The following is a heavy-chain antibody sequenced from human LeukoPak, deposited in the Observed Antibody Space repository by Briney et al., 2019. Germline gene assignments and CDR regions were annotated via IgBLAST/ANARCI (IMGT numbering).Heavy chain of an antibody. CDR1: GFVFRHYA. CDR3: ARAKTTVTTFDAFDI. D-gene: IGHD4-17*01. Sequence: PGGSLRLSCAASGFVFRHYAIYLVRQAPGKGLEWVALISYDGSNQFYADSVKGRFTISRDNSKNTLYLQMNSLRTEDTAVYYCARAKTTVTTFDAFDIWGQGTMVTVSS. V-gene: IGHV3-30-3*01. CDR2: ISYDGSNQ. J-gene: IGHJ3*02.